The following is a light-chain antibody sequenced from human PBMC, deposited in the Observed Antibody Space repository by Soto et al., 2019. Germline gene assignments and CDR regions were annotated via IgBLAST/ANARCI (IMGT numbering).Light chain of an antibody. Sequence: DIQMTQSPSTLSASLGDRVTITCRASQSISSGLAWYQQKPGKAPKLLIYKASSLESGVPSRFSGSGSGTEFTLTISSLQPDDFATYYCQQYNSYSPWTFGQGTKVEIK. J-gene: IGKJ1*01. CDR1: QSISSG. CDR3: QQYNSYSPWT. CDR2: KAS. V-gene: IGKV1-5*03.